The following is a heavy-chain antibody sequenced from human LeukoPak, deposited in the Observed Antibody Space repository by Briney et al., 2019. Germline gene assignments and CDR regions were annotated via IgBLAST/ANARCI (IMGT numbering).Heavy chain of an antibody. CDR2: IGHSGGT. D-gene: IGHD3-10*01. Sequence: PSETLSLTCAVYGGSFSGYYWTWIRQPPGKRLEWLGEIGHSGGTNYNPSLSSRVTISLDTSKNQFSLRLTSVTAADTGVYYCARSGTYQHSSAYDYWGQGNMVTVSS. V-gene: IGHV4-34*01. CDR3: ARSGTYQHSSAYDY. J-gene: IGHJ4*01. CDR1: GGSFSGYY.